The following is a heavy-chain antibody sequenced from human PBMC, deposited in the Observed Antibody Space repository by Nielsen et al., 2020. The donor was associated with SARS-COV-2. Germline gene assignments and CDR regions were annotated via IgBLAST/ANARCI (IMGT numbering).Heavy chain of an antibody. CDR3: ARDLRFGELLTSDY. Sequence: GESLKISCAASGFTFSSYAMHWVRQAPGKGLEWVAVISYDGSNKYYADSVKGRFTISRDNSKNTLYLQMNSLRAEDTAVYYCARDLRFGELLTSDYWGQGTLVTVSS. V-gene: IGHV3-30-3*01. CDR2: ISYDGSNK. CDR1: GFTFSSYA. D-gene: IGHD3-10*01. J-gene: IGHJ4*02.